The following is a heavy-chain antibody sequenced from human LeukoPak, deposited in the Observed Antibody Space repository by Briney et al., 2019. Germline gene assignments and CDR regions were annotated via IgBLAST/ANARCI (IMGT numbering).Heavy chain of an antibody. Sequence: GSSVKVSCKASGGTFSSYAISWLRQAPGQGLEWMGRIIPIFGTANYAQKFQGRVTITTDDSTSTAYMELSSLRSEDTAVYYCASGSYYDFWSGYSRYYYYYMDVWGKGTTVTVSS. CDR1: GGTFSSYA. CDR2: IIPIFGTA. CDR3: ASGSYYDFWSGYSRYYYYYMDV. J-gene: IGHJ6*03. V-gene: IGHV1-69*05. D-gene: IGHD3-3*01.